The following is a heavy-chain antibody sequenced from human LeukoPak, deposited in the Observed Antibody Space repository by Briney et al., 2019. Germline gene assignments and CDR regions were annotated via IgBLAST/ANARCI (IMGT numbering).Heavy chain of an antibody. D-gene: IGHD1-26*01. CDR2: IYSGHTT. V-gene: IGHV3-53*01. Sequence: PGGSLRLSCAASGFTVSRNYMSWVRQAPGKGLEWVSIIYSGHTTYYADSVKGRFTISRDNSKNTLSLQMNSLRAEDTAVYYCARGGLWEQLSPGAFDIWGQGTMVTVSS. CDR3: ARGGLWEQLSPGAFDI. CDR1: GFTVSRNY. J-gene: IGHJ3*02.